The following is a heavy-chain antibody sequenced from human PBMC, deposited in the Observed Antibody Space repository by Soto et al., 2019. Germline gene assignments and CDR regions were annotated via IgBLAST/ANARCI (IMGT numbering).Heavy chain of an antibody. D-gene: IGHD3-3*01. CDR1: GFSLSTSGVG. V-gene: IGHV2-5*02. CDR2: IYWDDDK. J-gene: IGHJ5*02. Sequence: SGPTLVNPTQTLTLPCTLSGFSLSTSGVGVGWIRQPPGKALEWLALIYWDDDKRYSPSLKSRLTITKDTSKNQVVLTMTNMDPVDTATYYCAHRRRGYDFWSGYWFDPWGQGTLVTGLL. CDR3: AHRRRGYDFWSGYWFDP.